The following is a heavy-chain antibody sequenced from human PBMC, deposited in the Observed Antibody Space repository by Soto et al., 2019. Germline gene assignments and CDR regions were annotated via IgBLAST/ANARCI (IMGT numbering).Heavy chain of an antibody. J-gene: IGHJ3*02. CDR1: GGCISDSY. D-gene: IGHD3-22*01. Sequence: PSERLSRTGIVAGGCISDSYWSCIRQVPGQGLERIPYRYWSGSTKKNPSLKSRVTISVDTSKKQLSLELTSVTPADTAIYYCARGCYDSSGPGEALDIWGPGPKVTVSS. CDR2: RYWSGST. V-gene: IGHV4-59*01. CDR3: ARGCYDSSGPGEALDI.